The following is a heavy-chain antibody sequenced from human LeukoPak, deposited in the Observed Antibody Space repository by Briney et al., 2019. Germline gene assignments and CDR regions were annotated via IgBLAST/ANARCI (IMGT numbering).Heavy chain of an antibody. D-gene: IGHD4-23*01. CDR2: ISYGGYT. J-gene: IGHJ4*02. Sequence: SETLSLTCTVSGGSIRSFYWSWIRQAPGKGLEWIGFISYGGYTSYSPSLKSRVGISVDTSKSQFSLRLSSMTAADTAIYYCARGRNDNGGMFFDSWAQGTLVTVSS. V-gene: IGHV4-59*01. CDR3: ARGRNDNGGMFFDS. CDR1: GGSIRSFY.